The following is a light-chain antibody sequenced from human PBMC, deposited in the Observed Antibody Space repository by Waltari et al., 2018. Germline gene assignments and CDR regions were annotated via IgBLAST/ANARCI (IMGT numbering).Light chain of an antibody. V-gene: IGKV1-13*02. CDR1: QGIGSA. J-gene: IGKJ3*01. Sequence: IQLTQSPSSLSASIGDRVTITCRASQGIGSALAWYQQKPGKPPRLLIYDASSWEGGVPSRFSGSGSGTDFTLSISSLQPEDFATYSCQHLNSYPFTFGPGTTV. CDR3: QHLNSYPFT. CDR2: DAS.